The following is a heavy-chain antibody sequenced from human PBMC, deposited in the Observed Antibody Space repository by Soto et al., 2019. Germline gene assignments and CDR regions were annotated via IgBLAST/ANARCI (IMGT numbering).Heavy chain of an antibody. Sequence: SVKVSCKASGGTFSSYAISWVRQAPGQGLEWMGGIIPIFGTANYAKKFQGRVTITADESTGTAYMELSSLRSEYTAVYYCASRIRSDCSSTSCYLKTWGQGTLVTFSS. D-gene: IGHD2-2*01. V-gene: IGHV1-69*13. CDR1: GGTFSSYA. J-gene: IGHJ5*02. CDR3: ASRIRSDCSSTSCYLKT. CDR2: IIPIFGTA.